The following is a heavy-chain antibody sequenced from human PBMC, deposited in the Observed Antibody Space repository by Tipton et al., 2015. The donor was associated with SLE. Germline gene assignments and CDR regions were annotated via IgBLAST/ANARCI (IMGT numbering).Heavy chain of an antibody. CDR2: IYYSGST. J-gene: IGHJ4*02. CDR3: ARERRATYYDFWGGEGAFDY. Sequence: TLSLTCTVSGGSISSHYWSWIRQPPGKGLEWIGYIYYSGSTNYNPSLKSRVTISVDTSKNQFSLKLSSVTAADTAVYYCARERRATYYDFWGGEGAFDYWGQGTLVTVSS. D-gene: IGHD3-3*01. CDR1: GGSISSHY. V-gene: IGHV4-59*11.